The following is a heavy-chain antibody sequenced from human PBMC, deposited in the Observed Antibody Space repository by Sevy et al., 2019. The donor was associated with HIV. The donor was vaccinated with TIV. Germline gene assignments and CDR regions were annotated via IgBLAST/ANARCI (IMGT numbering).Heavy chain of an antibody. D-gene: IGHD3-22*01. J-gene: IGHJ4*02. CDR1: GFTFRSHT. CDR3: ARVRPYDTRDFDY. V-gene: IGHV3-21*01. CDR2: ISSSGSYI. Sequence: GESLKISCVASGFTFRSHTMKWVRQAPGKGLECVSSISSSGSYIYYADSVKGRFTISRDDAKNSLYLQMNTLRAEDAALYYCARVRPYDTRDFDYWGQGTLVTVSS.